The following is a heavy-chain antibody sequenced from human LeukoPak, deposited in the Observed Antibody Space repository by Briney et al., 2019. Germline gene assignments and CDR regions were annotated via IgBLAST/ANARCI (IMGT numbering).Heavy chain of an antibody. CDR2: INADGSGT. CDR3: VRGALRDCSYTSCSRGNWFDP. D-gene: IGHD2-2*01. Sequence: GGSLRLSCAASGFTFSSHWMHWVRQAPEKGLVGVAHINADGSGTYYAASVKGRFTISRDNAQNTLYLQMHSLTAEDTADYYCVRGALRDCSYTSCSRGNWFDPWGQGTLVTVSS. V-gene: IGHV3-74*01. CDR1: GFTFSSHW. J-gene: IGHJ5*02.